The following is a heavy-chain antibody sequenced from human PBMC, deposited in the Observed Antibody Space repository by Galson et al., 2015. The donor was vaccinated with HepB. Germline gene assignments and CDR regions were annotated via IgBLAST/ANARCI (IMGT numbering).Heavy chain of an antibody. D-gene: IGHD3-9*01. Sequence: LSLTCAVYGGSFSGYYWSWIRQPPGKGLEWIGEINHSGSTNYNPSLKSRVTISVDTSKNQFSLKLSSVTAADTAVYYCARGLQLLRYFDWLYAAGAFDIWGQGKMVTGSS. CDR3: ARGLQLLRYFDWLYAAGAFDI. CDR1: GGSFSGYY. J-gene: IGHJ3*02. CDR2: INHSGST. V-gene: IGHV4-34*01.